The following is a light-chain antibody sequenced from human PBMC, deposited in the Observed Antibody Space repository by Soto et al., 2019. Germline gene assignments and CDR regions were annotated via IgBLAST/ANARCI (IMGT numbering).Light chain of an antibody. J-gene: IGKJ3*01. V-gene: IGKV3-11*01. CDR2: DAS. CDR1: QSVSSY. Sequence: EIVLTQSPATLSLSPGERATLSCRASQSVSSYLAWYQQKPGQAPRLLIYDASNRATGIPARFSGSGSGTDFNLTISSLEPEDFAVYYGQQRSNWPLTFGPGTKVDIK. CDR3: QQRSNWPLT.